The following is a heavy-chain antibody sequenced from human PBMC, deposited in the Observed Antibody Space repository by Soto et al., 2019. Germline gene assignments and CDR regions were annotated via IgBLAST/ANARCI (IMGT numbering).Heavy chain of an antibody. D-gene: IGHD3-3*01. Sequence: QVQLVQSGAEVKKPGASVKVSCQTSGYTFTSYYIHWVRQAPGQGLAWMGIINPSGGYTKYSKKFQDSVTMTRDAATNIVYMELSSLTSEDTAVYFCARSRSMGDWSASVTTYAYGVDVWGQGTTVTVSS. CDR1: GYTFTSYY. V-gene: IGHV1-46*01. J-gene: IGHJ6*02. CDR3: ARSRSMGDWSASVTTYAYGVDV. CDR2: INPSGGYT.